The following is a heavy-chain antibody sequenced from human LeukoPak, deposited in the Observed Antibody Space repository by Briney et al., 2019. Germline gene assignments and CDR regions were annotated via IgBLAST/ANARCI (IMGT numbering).Heavy chain of an antibody. Sequence: SETLSLTCSVSGYSISSGYYWGWIRQPPGKGLEWIGSIYHSGSTYYNPSLKSRVTISVDTSKNQFSLKLSSVTAADTAVYYCARLYSYGPYYFDYWSQGTLVTVSS. V-gene: IGHV4-38-2*02. CDR3: ARLYSYGPYYFDY. CDR2: IYHSGST. J-gene: IGHJ4*02. D-gene: IGHD5-18*01. CDR1: GYSISSGYY.